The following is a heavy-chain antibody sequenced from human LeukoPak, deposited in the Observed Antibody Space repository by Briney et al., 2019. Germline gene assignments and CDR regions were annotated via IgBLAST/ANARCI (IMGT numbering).Heavy chain of an antibody. Sequence: PGGSLRLSCAVSGFTFSSYGMHWVRQAPGKGPEWVAFIRYDGSNKYYADSVKGRFTISRDNSKNTLYLQMNSLRAEGTAVYYCANAQYSSGCFGYWGQGTLVTVSS. CDR2: IRYDGSNK. J-gene: IGHJ4*02. CDR3: ANAQYSSGCFGY. CDR1: GFTFSSYG. V-gene: IGHV3-30*02. D-gene: IGHD6-19*01.